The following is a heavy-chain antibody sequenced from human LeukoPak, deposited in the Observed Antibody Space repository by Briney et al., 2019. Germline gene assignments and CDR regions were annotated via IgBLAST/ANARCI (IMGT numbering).Heavy chain of an antibody. CDR1: GFTFSSYA. CDR3: ARDRSYCSSTSCYFDY. Sequence: GGSLRLSCAASGFTFSSYAMHWVRQAPGKGLEWVAVISYDGSNKYYADSVKGRFTISRDNSKNTLYLQMNSLRAEDTAVYYCARDRSYCSSTSCYFDYWGQGTLVTVSS. D-gene: IGHD2-2*01. CDR2: ISYDGSNK. V-gene: IGHV3-30-3*01. J-gene: IGHJ4*02.